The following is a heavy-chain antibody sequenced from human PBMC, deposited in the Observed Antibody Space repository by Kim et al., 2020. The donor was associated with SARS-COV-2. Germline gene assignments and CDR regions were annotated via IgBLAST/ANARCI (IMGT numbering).Heavy chain of an antibody. D-gene: IGHD6-13*01. Sequence: GGSLRLSCAASGFTFSSYAMSWVRQAPGKGLEWVSAISGSGGSTYYADSVKGRFTISRDNSKNTLYLKMNSLRAEDTAVYYCAKDDAGGYSTWVDYWGQGTLVTVSS. CDR1: GFTFSSYA. J-gene: IGHJ4*02. CDR3: AKDDAGGYSTWVDY. CDR2: ISGSGGST. V-gene: IGHV3-23*01.